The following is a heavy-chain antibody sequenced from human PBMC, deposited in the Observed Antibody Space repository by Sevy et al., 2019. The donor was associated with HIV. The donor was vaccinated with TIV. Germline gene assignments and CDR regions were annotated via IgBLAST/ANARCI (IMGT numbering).Heavy chain of an antibody. D-gene: IGHD2-21*02. V-gene: IGHV1-18*01. J-gene: IGHJ4*02. CDR1: GYTFTSYG. CDR2: ISAYNGNT. Sequence: ASVKVSCKASGYTFTSYGISWVLQAPGQGLEWMGWISAYNGNTNYAQKLQGRVTMTTDTSTSTAYMEPRSLRSDDTAVYYCARDLGGYGGNSIDYWGQRTLVTVSS. CDR3: ARDLGGYGGNSIDY.